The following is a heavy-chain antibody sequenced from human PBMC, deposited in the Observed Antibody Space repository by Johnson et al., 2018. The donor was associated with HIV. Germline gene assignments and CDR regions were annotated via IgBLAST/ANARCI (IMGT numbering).Heavy chain of an antibody. D-gene: IGHD6-13*01. J-gene: IGHJ3*02. CDR1: GFSFSTYG. V-gene: IGHV3-33*01. CDR2: IWYDGINK. CDR3: ARDPPRRAAASRSDAFDI. Sequence: QVQLVESGGDVVQPGRSLRLSCAASGFSFSTYGMHWVRQAPGKGLEWVANIWYDGINKYYADSVKGRFTISRDNSKNTLYLQMNSVRAEDTAVYYCARDPPRRAAASRSDAFDIWGQGTMVTVSS.